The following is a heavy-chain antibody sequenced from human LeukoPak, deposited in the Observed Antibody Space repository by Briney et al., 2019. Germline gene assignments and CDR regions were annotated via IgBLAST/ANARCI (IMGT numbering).Heavy chain of an antibody. D-gene: IGHD1-26*01. J-gene: IGHJ4*02. CDR3: ATQASVGY. CDR2: INTDGSST. Sequence: QPGGSLRLSCVASGFTFSSYWMQWVRQAPGKGLVWVSRINTDGSSTTYAYSVKGRFTISRDNAKNTLYLQMNSLRAEDTAVYYCATQASVGYWGQGTLVTVSS. V-gene: IGHV3-74*01. CDR1: GFTFSSYW.